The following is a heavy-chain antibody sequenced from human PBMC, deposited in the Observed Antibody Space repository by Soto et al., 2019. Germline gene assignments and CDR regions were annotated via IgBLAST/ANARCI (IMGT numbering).Heavy chain of an antibody. D-gene: IGHD6-19*01. J-gene: IGHJ3*02. Sequence: ASVKVSCKASGYTFNSYDSNWVRQANGQGLEWMGWMNPNSGNTGYAQKFQGRVTMTRNTSISTAYMELSSLRSEDTAVYYCARGRGFYSSGWYYAFDIWGQGTMVTVSS. CDR3: ARGRGFYSSGWYYAFDI. CDR2: MNPNSGNT. V-gene: IGHV1-8*01. CDR1: GYTFNSYD.